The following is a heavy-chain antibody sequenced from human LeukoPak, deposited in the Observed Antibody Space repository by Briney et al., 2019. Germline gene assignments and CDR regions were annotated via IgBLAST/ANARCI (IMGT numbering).Heavy chain of an antibody. D-gene: IGHD3-22*01. CDR1: GFTFSSYA. Sequence: GGSLRLSCAASGFTFSSYAMHSVRQAPGKGLKWVAVISYDGSNKYYADSVKGRFTISRDNSKNTLYLQMNSLRAEDTAVYYCAREYYYDSSEAFDIWGQGTMVTVSS. J-gene: IGHJ3*02. CDR2: ISYDGSNK. V-gene: IGHV3-30-3*01. CDR3: AREYYYDSSEAFDI.